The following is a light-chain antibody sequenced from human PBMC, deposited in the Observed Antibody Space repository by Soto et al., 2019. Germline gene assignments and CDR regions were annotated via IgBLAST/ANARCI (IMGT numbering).Light chain of an antibody. V-gene: IGKV3-15*01. Sequence: DKMMTQSPGSLGVSPGGRVTLSCRGSQILSSNLAWYQQKPGQAPRLLIYGAVTRATGVPARFSGSESGTEFTLTISSLQSEDFAVYYCQQYNNWPPITFGQGTRLEI. CDR2: GAV. J-gene: IGKJ5*01. CDR3: QQYNNWPPIT. CDR1: QILSSN.